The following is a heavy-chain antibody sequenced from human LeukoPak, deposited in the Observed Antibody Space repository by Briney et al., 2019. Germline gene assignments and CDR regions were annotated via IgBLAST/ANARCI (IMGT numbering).Heavy chain of an antibody. CDR1: GFTFSSYA. Sequence: PGGSLRLSCAASGFTFSSYAMHWVRQAPGKGLEWVAVISYDGSNKYYADSVKGRFTISRDNSKNTLYLQMNSLRAEDTAVYYCARSHYGSGSPYYYYGMDVWGQGTTVTVSS. J-gene: IGHJ6*02. CDR2: ISYDGSNK. V-gene: IGHV3-30-3*01. D-gene: IGHD3-10*01. CDR3: ARSHYGSGSPYYYYGMDV.